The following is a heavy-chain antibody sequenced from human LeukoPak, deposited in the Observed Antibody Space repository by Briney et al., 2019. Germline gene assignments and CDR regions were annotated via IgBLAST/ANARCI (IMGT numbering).Heavy chain of an antibody. J-gene: IGHJ6*03. Sequence: ASXKVSCKASGGTFISYAISWVRQAPGQGLEWMGGIIPIFGTANYAQKFQGRVTITADESTSTAYMELSSLRSEDTAVYYCARVSDSYYYYMDVWGKGTTVTVSS. CDR3: ARVSDSYYYYMDV. CDR1: GGTFISYA. V-gene: IGHV1-69*13. CDR2: IIPIFGTA. D-gene: IGHD3-22*01.